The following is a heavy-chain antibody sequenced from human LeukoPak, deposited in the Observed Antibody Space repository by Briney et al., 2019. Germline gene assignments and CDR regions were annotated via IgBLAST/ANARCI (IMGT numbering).Heavy chain of an antibody. J-gene: IGHJ5*02. V-gene: IGHV4-39*01. Sequence: SETLSLTCTVSGGSISNSNYYWGWIRQPPGKGLEWIGSISYSGSTYYSPSLKSRVTISIDTSKNQFSLKLSSVTAADTAVYYCARPLGAAAGFGDWFDPWGQGTLVTVSS. CDR3: ARPLGAAAGFGDWFDP. D-gene: IGHD6-13*01. CDR1: GGSISNSNYY. CDR2: ISYSGST.